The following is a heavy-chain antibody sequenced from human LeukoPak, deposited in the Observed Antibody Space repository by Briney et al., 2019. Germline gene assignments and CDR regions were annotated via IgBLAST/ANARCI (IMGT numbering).Heavy chain of an antibody. CDR2: IYYSGST. D-gene: IGHD2-2*01. Sequence: SETLSLTCTVSGGSISSYYWSWIRQPPGKGLEWIGYIYYSGSTNYNPSLKSRVTISVDTSKNQFSLKLSSVTAADTAVYYCARHHIVVVPAYMDVWGQGTTVTVSS. CDR1: GGSISSYY. J-gene: IGHJ6*02. V-gene: IGHV4-59*08. CDR3: ARHHIVVVPAYMDV.